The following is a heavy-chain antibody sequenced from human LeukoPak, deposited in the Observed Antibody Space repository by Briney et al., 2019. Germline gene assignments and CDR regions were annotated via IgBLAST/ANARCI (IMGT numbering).Heavy chain of an antibody. Sequence: GASVKVSCKVSGYTLTELSMHWVRQAPGKGLEWMGGFDPEDGETIYAQKFQGRVTMTEDTSTDTAYMELSSLRSEDTAVYYCATWGLHYYGSGTSAFDIWGQGTMATVSS. CDR3: ATWGLHYYGSGTSAFDI. CDR1: GYTLTELS. D-gene: IGHD3-10*01. J-gene: IGHJ3*02. CDR2: FDPEDGET. V-gene: IGHV1-24*01.